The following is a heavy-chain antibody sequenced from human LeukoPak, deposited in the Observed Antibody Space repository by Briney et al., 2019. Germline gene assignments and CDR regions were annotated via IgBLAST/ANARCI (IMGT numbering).Heavy chain of an antibody. CDR1: GYTFTGYY. V-gene: IGHV1-2*02. D-gene: IGHD3-3*01. J-gene: IGHJ4*02. CDR3: ARAGDFWSGYYFDY. CDR2: INPNSGGT. Sequence: GASVKVSCKASGYTFTGYYMHWVRQAPGQGLEWMGWINPNSGGTNYAQKFQGRVTMTRDTSISTAYMELSRLRSDDTAVYYCARAGDFWSGYYFDYWGQGTLVTVSS.